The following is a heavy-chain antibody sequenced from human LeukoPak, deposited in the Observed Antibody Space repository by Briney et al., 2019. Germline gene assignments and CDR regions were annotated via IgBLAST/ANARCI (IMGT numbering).Heavy chain of an antibody. D-gene: IGHD1-26*01. CDR3: AKEARTPIRGATIV. Sequence: GGSLRLSCAASGFTFSDYYMSWIRQAPGKGLEWVSAISGSGGSTYYADSVKGRFTISRDNSKNTLYLQMNSLRAEDTAVYYCAKEARTPIRGATIVWGQGTMVTVSS. CDR2: ISGSGGST. V-gene: IGHV3-23*01. CDR1: GFTFSDYY. J-gene: IGHJ3*01.